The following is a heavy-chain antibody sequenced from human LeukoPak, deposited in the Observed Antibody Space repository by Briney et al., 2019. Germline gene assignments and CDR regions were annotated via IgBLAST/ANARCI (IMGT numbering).Heavy chain of an antibody. CDR2: IRTKTDGGTT. CDR3: TTGGPRRH. V-gene: IGHV3-15*01. D-gene: IGHD3-16*01. J-gene: IGHJ4*02. CDR1: GFTFDADW. Sequence: GGSLRLFCAASGFTFDADWMNWFRQAPGKGLEWVGLIRTKTDGGTTDNATPVKGRFAISRDDSRNMLFLQMNSLKTEDTGVYYCTTGGPRRHWGQGTLVTVSS.